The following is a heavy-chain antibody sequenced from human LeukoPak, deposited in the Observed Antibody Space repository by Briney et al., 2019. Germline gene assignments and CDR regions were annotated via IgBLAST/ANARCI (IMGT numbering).Heavy chain of an antibody. J-gene: IGHJ4*02. CDR2: IAYDGSRA. V-gene: IGHV3-33*01. CDR3: TRYNNDHFDY. CDR1: GFTFGGYG. D-gene: IGHD1-14*01. Sequence: GGSLRLSCAGSGFTFGGYGMHWFRQTPGKGLEWVAVIAYDGSRAFHADSVKGRFTISRDNSKNTMSMQMDDLRAEDTAVYYCTRYNNDHFDYWGQGTLVTVSS.